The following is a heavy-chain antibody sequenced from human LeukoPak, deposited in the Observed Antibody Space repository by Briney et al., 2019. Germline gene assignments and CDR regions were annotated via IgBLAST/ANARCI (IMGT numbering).Heavy chain of an antibody. CDR2: ISSSSSTI. CDR3: ARRAAGKPFDI. D-gene: IGHD2-15*01. Sequence: GGSLRLSCAASGFTFSSYAMNWVRQAPGKGLEWVSYISSSSSTIYYADSVKGRFTISRDNAKNSLYLQMNGLRDDDTAVYYCARRAAGKPFDIWGQGPVVTVP. J-gene: IGHJ3*02. CDR1: GFTFSSYA. V-gene: IGHV3-48*02.